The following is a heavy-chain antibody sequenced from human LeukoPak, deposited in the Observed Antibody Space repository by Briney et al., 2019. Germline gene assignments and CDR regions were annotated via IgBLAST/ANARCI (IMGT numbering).Heavy chain of an antibody. CDR1: GGSMSSDSHY. CDR2: IYPSGNT. Sequence: SQTLSLTCTVSGGSMSSDSHYWSWIRQPAGKGLEWIGRIYPSGNTNYNPSLESRATISIAMSKNQFSLKLSSVTAADTAVYYCARVAGYSTGWYPLDFWGQGTLVTVSS. CDR3: ARVAGYSTGWYPLDF. J-gene: IGHJ4*02. V-gene: IGHV4-61*02. D-gene: IGHD6-19*01.